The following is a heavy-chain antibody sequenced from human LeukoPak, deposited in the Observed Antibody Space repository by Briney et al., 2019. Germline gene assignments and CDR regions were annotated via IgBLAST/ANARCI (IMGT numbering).Heavy chain of an antibody. V-gene: IGHV3-23*01. CDR3: ATPTAVYGANFFDY. Sequence: GGSLRLSCAASGFTFSSYAMSWVRQAPGKGLEWVSAISGSGGSTYYADSVKGRFTISRDNSKNTLCLQMNSLRAEDTAVYYCATPTAVYGANFFDYWGQGTLVTVSS. D-gene: IGHD4-23*01. CDR1: GFTFSSYA. CDR2: ISGSGGST. J-gene: IGHJ4*02.